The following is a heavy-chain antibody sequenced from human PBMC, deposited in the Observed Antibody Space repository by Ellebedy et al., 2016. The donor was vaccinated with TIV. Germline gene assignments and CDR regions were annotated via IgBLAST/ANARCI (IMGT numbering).Heavy chain of an antibody. D-gene: IGHD6-19*01. CDR1: GGSISSYY. CDR2: IYTSGST. V-gene: IGHV4-4*07. Sequence: MPSETLSLTCTVSGGSISSYYWSWIRQPAGKGLEWIGRIYTSGSTNYNPSLKSRVTMSVDPSKNQFSLKLSSVTAADTAVYYCAGGYSSGWTDYWGQGTLVTVSS. CDR3: AGGYSSGWTDY. J-gene: IGHJ4*02.